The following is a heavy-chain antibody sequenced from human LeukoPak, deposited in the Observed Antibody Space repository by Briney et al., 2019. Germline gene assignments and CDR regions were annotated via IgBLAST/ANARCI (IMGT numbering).Heavy chain of an antibody. Sequence: GGSLRLSCAVSGFSFSSYAMSWVRQAPGKGLEWVSAISGSGGSTYYADSVEGRFTISRDNSKNTLFLQMNSLRAEDTAVYYCAKGVYYYDSSGYYYTYHFDYWDQGTLVTVSS. J-gene: IGHJ4*02. V-gene: IGHV3-23*01. CDR3: AKGVYYYDSSGYYYTYHFDY. CDR1: GFSFSSYA. D-gene: IGHD3-22*01. CDR2: ISGSGGST.